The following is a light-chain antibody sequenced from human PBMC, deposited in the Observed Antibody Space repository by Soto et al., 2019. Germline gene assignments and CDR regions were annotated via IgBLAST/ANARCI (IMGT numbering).Light chain of an antibody. CDR3: SSYRGSSTVI. Sequence: QSVLTQPASVSGSPGQSITISCTGTSSDVGGYNYVSWYQQHPGKAPKLMIYEVNNRPSGVSSRFSGSKSGNTASLTISGLQAEDEADYYCSSYRGSSTVIFGGGTKVTVL. J-gene: IGLJ2*01. CDR2: EVN. V-gene: IGLV2-14*01. CDR1: SSDVGGYNY.